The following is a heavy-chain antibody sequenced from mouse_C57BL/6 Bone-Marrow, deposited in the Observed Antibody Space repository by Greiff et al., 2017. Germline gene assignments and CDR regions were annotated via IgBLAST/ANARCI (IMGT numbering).Heavy chain of an antibody. D-gene: IGHD1-1*01. V-gene: IGHV1-4*01. Sequence: VHLVESGAELARPGASVKMSCKASGYTFTSYTMHWVKQRPGQGLEWIGYINPSSGYTKYNQKFKDKATLTADKSSSEAYMQLSSLTSEDSAVYYCARSTVVALRYFDVWGTGTTVTVSS. CDR2: INPSSGYT. CDR1: GYTFTSYT. J-gene: IGHJ1*03. CDR3: ARSTVVALRYFDV.